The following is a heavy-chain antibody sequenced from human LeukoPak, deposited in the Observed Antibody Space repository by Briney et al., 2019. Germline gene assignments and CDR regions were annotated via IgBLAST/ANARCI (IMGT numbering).Heavy chain of an antibody. Sequence: GGSLRLSCAASGFTFSSYWMSWVRQAPGKGLEWVANIKQDGSEKYYVDSVKGRFTISRDNAKNSLYLQMNSLRAEDTAVYYCARDLLEWLHYFGYWGQGTLVTVSS. J-gene: IGHJ4*02. D-gene: IGHD3-3*01. CDR1: GFTFSSYW. V-gene: IGHV3-7*01. CDR3: ARDLLEWLHYFGY. CDR2: IKQDGSEK.